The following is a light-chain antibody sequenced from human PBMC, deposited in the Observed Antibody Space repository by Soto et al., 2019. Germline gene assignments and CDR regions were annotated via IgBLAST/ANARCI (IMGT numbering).Light chain of an antibody. CDR2: GAS. J-gene: IGKJ1*01. Sequence: EIVLTQSPGALSLSPGERGTLSCRASQSVSSGCLAWYQQKPGQAPRLLIYGASNRATGIPDRFSGSGSGTDFTLTISRLEPEDFAVYYCLQYGSSGTFGQGTKVDIK. CDR3: LQYGSSGT. CDR1: QSVSSGC. V-gene: IGKV3-20*01.